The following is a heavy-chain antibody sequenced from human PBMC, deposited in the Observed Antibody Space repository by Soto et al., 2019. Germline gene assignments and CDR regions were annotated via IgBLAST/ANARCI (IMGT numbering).Heavy chain of an antibody. CDR3: ARESPNSGEGGTSYDY. D-gene: IGHD1-26*01. Sequence: EVQLVESGGGLVQPGGSLRLSCAASGFTVSSNYMSWVRQAPGKGLEWVSVIYSGGSTYYADSVKGRFTISRDNSKNTLYLQMNSLRAEDTAVYYCARESPNSGEGGTSYDYWGQGTLVTVSS. V-gene: IGHV3-66*01. CDR1: GFTVSSNY. CDR2: IYSGGST. J-gene: IGHJ4*02.